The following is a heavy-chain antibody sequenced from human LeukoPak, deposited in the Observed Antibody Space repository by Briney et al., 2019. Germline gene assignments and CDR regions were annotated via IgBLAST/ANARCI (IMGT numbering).Heavy chain of an antibody. Sequence: PSETLSLTCTVSGGSVSSGSYYWSWIRQPPGKGLEWIGYIYYSGSTNYNPSLKSRVTISVDTSKNQFFLKLSSVTAADTAVYYCARTLSYYYDSSGSFDYWGQGTLVTVSS. CDR2: IYYSGST. J-gene: IGHJ4*02. V-gene: IGHV4-61*01. CDR1: GGSVSSGSYY. CDR3: ARTLSYYYDSSGSFDY. D-gene: IGHD3-22*01.